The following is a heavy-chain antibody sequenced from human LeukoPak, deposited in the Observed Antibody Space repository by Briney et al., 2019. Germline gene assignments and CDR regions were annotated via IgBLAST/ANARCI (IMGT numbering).Heavy chain of an antibody. Sequence: SETLSLTCTVSGDSISGYYWSWIRQPPGKGLDWIGYIYYSGSTDYNHSLRGRVTISVDTSETQFSLNLSSVTAADTAVYYCARAKRGYSYGSFDPWGQGTLVTVSS. D-gene: IGHD5-18*01. CDR2: IYYSGST. CDR1: GDSISGYY. CDR3: ARAKRGYSYGSFDP. V-gene: IGHV4-59*01. J-gene: IGHJ5*02.